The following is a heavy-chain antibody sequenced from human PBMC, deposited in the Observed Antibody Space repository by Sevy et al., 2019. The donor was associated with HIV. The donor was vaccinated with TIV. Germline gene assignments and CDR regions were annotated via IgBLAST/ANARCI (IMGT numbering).Heavy chain of an antibody. CDR1: GGTFSSYA. CDR2: IIPIFRTA. V-gene: IGHV1-69*13. Sequence: VKVSCKASGGTFSSYAISWVRQAPRQGLERTGGIIPIFRTANYAQKFQGRVTITADESTSTAYMELSRLRSEDTALYYCARGSYCGGDCYYQLFDYWGQGTLVTVSS. D-gene: IGHD2-21*02. J-gene: IGHJ4*02. CDR3: ARGSYCGGDCYYQLFDY.